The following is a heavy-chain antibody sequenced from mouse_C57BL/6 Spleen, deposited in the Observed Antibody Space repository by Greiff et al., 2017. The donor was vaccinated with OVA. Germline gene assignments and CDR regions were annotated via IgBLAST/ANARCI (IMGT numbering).Heavy chain of an antibody. CDR1: GFTFSSYG. V-gene: IGHV5-6*01. CDR2: ISSGGSYT. D-gene: IGHD2-5*01. J-gene: IGHJ4*01. CDR3: ASTYYSNYVRAMDY. Sequence: EVKLMEFGGDLVKPGGSLKLSCAASGFTFSSYGMSWVRQTPDKRLEWVATISSGGSYTYYPDSVKGRFTISRDNAKNTLYLQMSSLKSEDTAMYYCASTYYSNYVRAMDYWGQGTSVTVSS.